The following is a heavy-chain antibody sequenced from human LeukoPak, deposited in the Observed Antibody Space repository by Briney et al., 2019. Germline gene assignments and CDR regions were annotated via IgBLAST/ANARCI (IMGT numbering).Heavy chain of an antibody. V-gene: IGHV1-69*13. CDR2: IIPIFGTA. J-gene: IGHJ4*02. D-gene: IGHD3-10*01. CDR3: ARDKWATMVRGVISYY. CDR1: GGTFTSYA. Sequence: SVKVSCKASGGTFTSYAISWVRQAPRQGLEWMGGIIPIFGTANYAEKFQGRVTITADESTSTAYMELSSLRSEDTAVYYCARDKWATMVRGVISYYWGQGTLVTVSS.